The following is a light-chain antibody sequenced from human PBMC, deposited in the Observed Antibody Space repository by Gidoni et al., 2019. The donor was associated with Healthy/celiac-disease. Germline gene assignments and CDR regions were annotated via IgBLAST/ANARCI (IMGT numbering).Light chain of an antibody. CDR1: QSLLHSNGYNY. CDR3: MQALQTPPWT. J-gene: IGKJ1*01. CDR2: LGS. V-gene: IGKV2-28*01. Sequence: DIVMTQSPLSLPVTPGEPASISCRSSQSLLHSNGYNYLDWYLQKPGQSPQLLIYLGSNRASGVTDRFSGSGSGTDFTLKISRVEAEDVGVYYCMQALQTPPWTFGQGTKVEIE.